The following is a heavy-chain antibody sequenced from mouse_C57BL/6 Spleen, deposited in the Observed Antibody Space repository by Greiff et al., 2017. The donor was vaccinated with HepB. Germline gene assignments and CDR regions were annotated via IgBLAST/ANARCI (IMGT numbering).Heavy chain of an antibody. V-gene: IGHV1-42*01. J-gene: IGHJ4*01. CDR1: GYSFTGYY. D-gene: IGHD2-5*01. CDR2: INPSTGGT. CDR3: ARFYYSNFYYYAMDY. Sequence: EVQLQQSGPELVKPGASVKISCKASGYSFTGYYMNWVKQSPEKSLEWIGEINPSTGGTTYNQKFKAKATLTVDKSSSTAYMQLKSLTSEDSAVYYCARFYYSNFYYYAMDYWGQGTSVTVSS.